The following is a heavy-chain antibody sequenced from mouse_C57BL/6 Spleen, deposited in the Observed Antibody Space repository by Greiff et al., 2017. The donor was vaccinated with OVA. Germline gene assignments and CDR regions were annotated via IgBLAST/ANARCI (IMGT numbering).Heavy chain of an antibody. CDR2: ISRGSSTI. Sequence: EVQLVESGAGLVKPGGSLKLSCAASGFTFTDYGMHWVRQAPGQGLEWVAYISRGSSTIYYADTVKGRFTFTRDNASNTLFLQMTCLRSEDTAMYYCERGGLTGKTWFAYWGQGTLVTVSA. V-gene: IGHV5-17*01. J-gene: IGHJ3*01. CDR3: ERGGLTGKTWFAY. D-gene: IGHD4-1*01. CDR1: GFTFTDYG.